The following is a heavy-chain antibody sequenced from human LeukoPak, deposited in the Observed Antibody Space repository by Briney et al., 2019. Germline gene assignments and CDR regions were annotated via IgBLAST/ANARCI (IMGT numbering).Heavy chain of an antibody. D-gene: IGHD3-16*01. CDR1: GGTFSSYA. CDR2: VSPYNSNT. J-gene: IGHJ4*02. Sequence: ASVKVSCKASGGTFSSYAISWVRQAPGQGLEWMGWVSPYNSNTHYTQKFRGRVTMTTDTPTTTVYMELRGLKSDDTALYYCARDFFPGQLWRCFLPKYFRSRGQGTLV. V-gene: IGHV1-18*01. CDR3: ARDFFPGQLWRCFLPKYFRS.